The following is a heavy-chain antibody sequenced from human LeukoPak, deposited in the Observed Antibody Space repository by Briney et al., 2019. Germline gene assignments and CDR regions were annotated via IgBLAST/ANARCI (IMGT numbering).Heavy chain of an antibody. CDR2: INHSGST. V-gene: IGHV4-34*01. CDR1: GGSFSGYY. Sequence: SETLSLTCAVYGGSFSGYYWSWIRQPPGKGLEWIGEINHSGSTNYNPSLKSRVTISVDTSKNQFSLKLSSVTAADTAVYYCARQIGPLGRWLHQTAPNWFDPWGQGTLVTVSS. J-gene: IGHJ5*02. D-gene: IGHD5-12*01. CDR3: ARQIGPLGRWLHQTAPNWFDP.